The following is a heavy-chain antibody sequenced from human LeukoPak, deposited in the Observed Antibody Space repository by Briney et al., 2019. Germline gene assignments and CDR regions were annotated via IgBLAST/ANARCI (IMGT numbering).Heavy chain of an antibody. Sequence: MASETLSLTCAVYGGSFSGYYWSWIRQPPGKGLEWIGEINHSGSTNYNPSLKSRVTISVDTSKNQFSLKLSSVTAADTAVYYCARQLRSNPFDYWGQGTLVTVSS. CDR2: INHSGST. D-gene: IGHD3-10*02. CDR3: ARQLRSNPFDY. V-gene: IGHV4-34*01. J-gene: IGHJ4*02. CDR1: GGSFSGYY.